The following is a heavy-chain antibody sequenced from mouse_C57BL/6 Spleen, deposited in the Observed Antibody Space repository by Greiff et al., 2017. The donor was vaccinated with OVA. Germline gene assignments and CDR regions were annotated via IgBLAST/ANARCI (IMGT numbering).Heavy chain of an antibody. V-gene: IGHV1-39*01. D-gene: IGHD2-1*01. CDR3: ARSIYYGNYAFFDY. Sequence: VQLQQSGPELVKPGASVKISCEASGYSFTDYNMNWVKQSNGKSLEWIGVINPNYGTTSYNQKFKGKATLTVDQSSSTAYMQLNSLTSEDSAVYYCARSIYYGNYAFFDYWGQGTTLTVSS. J-gene: IGHJ2*01. CDR1: GYSFTDYN. CDR2: INPNYGTT.